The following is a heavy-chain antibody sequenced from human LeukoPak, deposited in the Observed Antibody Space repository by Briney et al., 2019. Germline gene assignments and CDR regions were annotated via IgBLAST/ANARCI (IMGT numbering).Heavy chain of an antibody. CDR2: LFYSGNT. Sequence: KPSETLSLTCTVSGGSISRSSYYWGWIRQTPGKGLEWMGSLFYSGNTYYNPSLNSRVTISVETSKNQFSLNLNSVTAADTAVYYCARDPGDTYHDWFFDLWGRGTVVTVSS. V-gene: IGHV4-39*07. CDR3: ARDPGDTYHDWFFDL. CDR1: GGSISRSSYY. J-gene: IGHJ2*01. D-gene: IGHD4-17*01.